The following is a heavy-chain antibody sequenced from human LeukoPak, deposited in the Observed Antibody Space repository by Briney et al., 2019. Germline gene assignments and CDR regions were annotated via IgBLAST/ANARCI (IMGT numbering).Heavy chain of an antibody. CDR1: GFTLSSYA. V-gene: IGHV3-21*01. D-gene: IGHD5-12*01. J-gene: IGHJ4*02. Sequence: GGSLRLSCAASGFTLSSYAMSWVRQAPGKGLEWVSAISDSGNTYHADSVKGRFTISRDNARNSLYLQMNSLRAEDTAVYYCASQGSGYDSPIDHWGQGTLVTVSS. CDR3: ASQGSGYDSPIDH. CDR2: ISDSGNT.